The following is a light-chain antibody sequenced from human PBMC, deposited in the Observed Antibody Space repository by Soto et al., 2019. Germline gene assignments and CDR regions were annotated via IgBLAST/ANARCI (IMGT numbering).Light chain of an antibody. J-gene: IGKJ4*01. V-gene: IGKV3-15*01. Sequence: EIVMTQSPATLSVSPGERATLSCRASQSVSSNVAWHQQKRGQAPRLLIYGASTRATGIPARFSGSGSGTEFTLTISSLQYEDFAVYYCQQYNNWPPLTFGGGTKVEIK. CDR1: QSVSSN. CDR2: GAS. CDR3: QQYNNWPPLT.